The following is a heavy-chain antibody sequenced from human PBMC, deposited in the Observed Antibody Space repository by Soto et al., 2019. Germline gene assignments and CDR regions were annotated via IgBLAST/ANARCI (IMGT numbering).Heavy chain of an antibody. D-gene: IGHD4-4*01. CDR2: IWYDGSNK. Sequence: QVQLVESGGGVVQPGRSLRLSCAASGFTFSSYGMHWVRQAPGKGLEWVAVIWYDGSNKYYADSVKGRFTISRDNSKNTLYLHMSGLRAEDTAVYYCARAPFSNYGMDVWGQVPTVTVSS. CDR1: GFTFSSYG. V-gene: IGHV3-33*01. CDR3: ARAPFSNYGMDV. J-gene: IGHJ6*02.